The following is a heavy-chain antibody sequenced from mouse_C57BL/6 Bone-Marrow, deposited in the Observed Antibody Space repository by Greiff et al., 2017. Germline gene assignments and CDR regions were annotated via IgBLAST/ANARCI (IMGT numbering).Heavy chain of an antibody. Sequence: VQLQQSGPELVKPGASVKISCKASGYTFTDYYMNWVKQSHGKSLEWIGDINPNNGGTSYNQKFKGKATLTVDKSSSTAYMELRILTSEDSAVYYCARWGDYACFAYWGQGTLVTVSA. D-gene: IGHD2-4*01. CDR2: INPNNGGT. J-gene: IGHJ3*01. CDR1: GYTFTDYY. V-gene: IGHV1-26*01. CDR3: ARWGDYACFAY.